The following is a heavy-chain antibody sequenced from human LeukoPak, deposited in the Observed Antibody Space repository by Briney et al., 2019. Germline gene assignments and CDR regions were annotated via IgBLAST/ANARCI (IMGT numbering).Heavy chain of an antibody. J-gene: IGHJ6*04. D-gene: IGHD6-13*01. V-gene: IGHV3-33*08. Sequence: GGSLRLSCAASGFTFSSYAMHWVRQAPGKGLEWVAVIWYDGSNKYYADSVKGRFTISRDNSKNTLYLQMNSLRAEDTAVYYCARVEAAAGYYYYGMDVWGKGTTVTVSS. CDR2: IWYDGSNK. CDR1: GFTFSSYA. CDR3: ARVEAAAGYYYYGMDV.